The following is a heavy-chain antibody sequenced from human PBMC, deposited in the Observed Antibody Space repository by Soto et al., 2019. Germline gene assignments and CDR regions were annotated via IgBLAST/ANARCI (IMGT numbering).Heavy chain of an antibody. V-gene: IGHV3-23*01. CDR2: ISGSGGDI. J-gene: IGHJ4*02. CDR1: GLTFSRAD. Sequence: GGSLRLSCAASGLTFSRADLSWVRQAPGKGLEWVSAISGSGGDIHYADSVKGRFTVSRDNPKNTLFLQMSSLRAEDTAIYYCATHSWDHWGQGTLVTVSS. CDR3: ATHSWDH.